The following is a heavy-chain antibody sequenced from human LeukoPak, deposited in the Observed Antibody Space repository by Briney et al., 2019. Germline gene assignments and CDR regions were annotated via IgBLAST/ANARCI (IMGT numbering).Heavy chain of an antibody. D-gene: IGHD4-17*01. CDR2: ISGSGGST. J-gene: IGHJ5*02. V-gene: IGHV3-23*01. Sequence: LPGGSLRLSCAASGFTFSSYAMSWVRQAPGKGLEWVSAISGSGGSTYYADSVKGRFTISRDNSKNTLYLQMNSLRAEDTAVYYCARGPTVGPLTFGPWGQGTLVTVSS. CDR3: ARGPTVGPLTFGP. CDR1: GFTFSSYA.